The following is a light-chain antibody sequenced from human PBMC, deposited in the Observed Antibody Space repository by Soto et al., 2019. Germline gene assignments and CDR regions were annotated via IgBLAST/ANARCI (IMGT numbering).Light chain of an antibody. CDR3: QQYGSSST. J-gene: IGKJ5*01. Sequence: IELTQSPGTLSLSPGERATLSCRASQSVSSSYLAWYQQKPGQARRLLIYGASSRATGIPDRFSGSGSGTDFTLTISRLEPEDFAVYYCQQYGSSSTFGQGTRLEIK. CDR1: QSVSSSY. V-gene: IGKV3-20*01. CDR2: GAS.